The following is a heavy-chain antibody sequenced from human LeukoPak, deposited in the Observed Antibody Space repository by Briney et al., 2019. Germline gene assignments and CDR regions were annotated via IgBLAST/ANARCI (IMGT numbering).Heavy chain of an antibody. CDR2: LSRGGGTT. CDR1: GFPFNMFA. D-gene: IGHD2-8*01. J-gene: IGHJ4*02. CDR3: AKEQRILHCSEGVCMEGYYFNY. V-gene: IGHV3-23*01. Sequence: GGSLRLSCTGSGFPFNMFAMNWVRQAPGQGLEWVSGLSRGGGTTSYADSVKGRFTISRDASKSMVFLQMNDLRPDDTAVYYCAKEQRILHCSEGVCMEGYYFNYWGQGSLVTVSS.